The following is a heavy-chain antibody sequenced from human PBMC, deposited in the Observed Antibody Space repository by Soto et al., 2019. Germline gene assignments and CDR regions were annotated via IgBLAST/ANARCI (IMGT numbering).Heavy chain of an antibody. J-gene: IGHJ5*02. CDR2: IIPIFGTA. V-gene: IGHV1-69*13. CDR1: GGTFSSYA. D-gene: IGHD4-17*01. Sequence: SVKVSCKASGGTFSSYAISWVRQAPGQGLEWMGGIIPIFGTANYAQKFQGRVTITADESTSTAYMELSSLRSEETAVYYCAYTTTVVTNNWFDPWGQGTLVTVSS. CDR3: AYTTTVVTNNWFDP.